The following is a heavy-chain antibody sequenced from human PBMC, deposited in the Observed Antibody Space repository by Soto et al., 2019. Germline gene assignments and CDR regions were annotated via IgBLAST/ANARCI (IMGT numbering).Heavy chain of an antibody. CDR2: INHSGST. CDR1: GGSFSGYY. D-gene: IGHD4-17*01. V-gene: IGHV4-34*01. CDR3: ARDEYGDYVNAFDI. Sequence: QVQLQQWGAGLLKPSETLSLTCAVYGGSFSGYYWSWIRQPPGKGLEWIGEINHSGSTNYNPSLTSRVTISVDTSKNQFSLKLSSVTAADTAVYYCARDEYGDYVNAFDIWGQGTMVTVSS. J-gene: IGHJ3*02.